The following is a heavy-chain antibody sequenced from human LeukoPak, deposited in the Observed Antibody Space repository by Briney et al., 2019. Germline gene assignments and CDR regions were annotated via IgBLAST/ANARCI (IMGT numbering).Heavy chain of an antibody. Sequence: SETLSLTCTVSGGSISSYYWSWIRQPPGEGLEWIGYIYYSGSTNYNPSLKSRVTISVDTSKNQFSLKLSSVTAADTAVYYCARETVEAGLPYFDIWGQGTMVTVSS. V-gene: IGHV4-59*01. CDR3: ARETVEAGLPYFDI. D-gene: IGHD6-19*01. J-gene: IGHJ3*02. CDR2: IYYSGST. CDR1: GGSISSYY.